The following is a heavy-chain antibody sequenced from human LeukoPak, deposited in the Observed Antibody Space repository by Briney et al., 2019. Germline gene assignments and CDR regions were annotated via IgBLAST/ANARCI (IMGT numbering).Heavy chain of an antibody. J-gene: IGHJ4*02. CDR2: INPGDSTS. D-gene: IGHD6-13*01. CDR1: GSTFTSYW. V-gene: IGHV5-51*01. CDR3: TTPLPAYSTSWGY. Sequence: GEPLKISCQGSGSTFTSYWIGWVRQVPGKGVEWMGIINPGDSTSRYSPSFQGQVTISADKSITTASLQWSSLKASDPAMYYCTTPLPAYSTSWGYWGQGTLVTVSS.